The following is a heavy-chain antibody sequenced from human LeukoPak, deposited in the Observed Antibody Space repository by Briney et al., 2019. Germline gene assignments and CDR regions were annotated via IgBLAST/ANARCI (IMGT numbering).Heavy chain of an antibody. J-gene: IGHJ4*02. V-gene: IGHV3-21*01. Sequence: NPGGSLRLSCSASGFTFRDYDMNWVGQAPGKGLELESSISYLSSHVYYGDSVKGQFRISRDNATNSLYLQMNSLGAEDTAIYYCGRAFPPLRTSSAGDLWGQGILVTVSS. CDR2: ISYLSSHV. D-gene: IGHD3-16*01. CDR3: GRAFPPLRTSSAGDL. CDR1: GFTFRDYD.